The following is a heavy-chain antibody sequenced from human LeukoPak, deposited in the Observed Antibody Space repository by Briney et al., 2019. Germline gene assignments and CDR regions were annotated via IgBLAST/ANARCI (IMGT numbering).Heavy chain of an antibody. D-gene: IGHD2-2*01. CDR1: GFTFSSYS. J-gene: IGHJ4*02. CDR2: ISSSSYI. CDR3: ARGGGYCSSTSCYYFDY. V-gene: IGHV3-21*01. Sequence: GGSLRLSCAASGFTFSSYSMKWVRQAPGKGLEWVSSISSSSYIYYADSVKGRFTISRDNAKNSLYLQMNSLRAEDTAVYYCARGGGYCSSTSCYYFDYWGQGTLVTVSS.